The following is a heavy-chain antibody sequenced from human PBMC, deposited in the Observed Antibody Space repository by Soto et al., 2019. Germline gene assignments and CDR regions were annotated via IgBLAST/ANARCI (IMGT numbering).Heavy chain of an antibody. CDR2: IYHSGNT. CDR1: GYSISLGYY. Sequence: SETLSLTCAVSGYSISLGYYWGWIRQPPGKGLEWIGSIYHSGNTYYNPSLKSRVSISLDTSKNHFSLELTSVTAADTAVYYCARSMYSTSAQLYYGMDVWGQGTTVTVSS. D-gene: IGHD3-10*02. CDR3: ARSMYSTSAQLYYGMDV. J-gene: IGHJ6*02. V-gene: IGHV4-38-2*01.